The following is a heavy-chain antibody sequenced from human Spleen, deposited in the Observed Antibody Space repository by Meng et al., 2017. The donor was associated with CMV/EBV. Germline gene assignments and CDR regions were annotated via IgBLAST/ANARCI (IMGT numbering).Heavy chain of an antibody. CDR3: ARVDTAYDLPFDY. V-gene: IGHV3-30*04. D-gene: IGHD3-3*01. Sequence: AASGFAFTRYSMHWVRQAPGKGLEWLAIISFDGTNIYYADSVRGRFTLSRDNSKNTVFLQMTNLRADDTAVYYCARVDTAYDLPFDYWGQGTLVPVSS. CDR2: ISFDGTNI. J-gene: IGHJ4*02. CDR1: GFAFTRYS.